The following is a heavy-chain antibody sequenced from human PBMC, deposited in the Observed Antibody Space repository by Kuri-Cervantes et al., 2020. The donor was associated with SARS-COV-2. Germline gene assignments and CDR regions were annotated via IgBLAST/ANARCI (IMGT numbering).Heavy chain of an antibody. CDR2: ISSSSSYI. V-gene: IGHV3-21*01. Sequence: GESLKISCAASGFTFSSYSMNWVRQAPGKGLEWVSSISSSSSYIYYADSVKGRFTIPRDNAKNSLYLQMNSLRAEDTAVYYCARGSSSTYFDYWGQGTLVTVSS. D-gene: IGHD6-6*01. CDR1: GFTFSSYS. CDR3: ARGSSSTYFDY. J-gene: IGHJ4*02.